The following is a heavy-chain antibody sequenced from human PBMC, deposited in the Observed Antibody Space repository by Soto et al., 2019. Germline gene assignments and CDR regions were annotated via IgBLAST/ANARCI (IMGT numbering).Heavy chain of an antibody. CDR1: GYTFTGYY. J-gene: IGHJ3*02. Sequence: QVQLVQSGAEVKKPGASVKVSCKASGYTFTGYYMHWVRQAPGQGLEWMGWINPNSGGTNYAQKFQGWVTMTRDTSISTAYMELSRLRSDDTAVYYCARYQIDRTPYGGAFDIWGQGTMVTVSS. D-gene: IGHD3-10*01. CDR3: ARYQIDRTPYGGAFDI. CDR2: INPNSGGT. V-gene: IGHV1-2*04.